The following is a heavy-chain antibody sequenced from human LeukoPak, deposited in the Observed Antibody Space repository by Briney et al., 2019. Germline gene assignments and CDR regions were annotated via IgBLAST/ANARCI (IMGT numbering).Heavy chain of an antibody. CDR3: ARGGGIAAAGRGAFDI. Sequence: GGSLRLSCAASGFTVSSNYMSWVRQAPGKGLEWVSVIYSGGSTYYADSVKGRFTISRDNSKNTLYLQMNSLRAEDTAVYYCARGGGIAAAGRGAFDIWGQGTMVTVSS. CDR2: IYSGGST. J-gene: IGHJ3*02. D-gene: IGHD6-13*01. V-gene: IGHV3-66*01. CDR1: GFTVSSNY.